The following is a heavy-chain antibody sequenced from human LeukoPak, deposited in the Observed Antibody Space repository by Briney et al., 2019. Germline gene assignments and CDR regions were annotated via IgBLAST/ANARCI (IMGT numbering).Heavy chain of an antibody. Sequence: GGSLRLSCAASGFTFSSYAMSWVRQAPGKGLEWVSAISGSGGSTYYADSVKGRFTISRDNSKNTLYLQMNSPRAEDTAVYYCAKDPGYSSGRYSRSAPFYYFDYWGQGTLVTVSS. V-gene: IGHV3-23*01. CDR1: GFTFSSYA. CDR3: AKDPGYSSGRYSRSAPFYYFDY. D-gene: IGHD6-19*01. CDR2: ISGSGGST. J-gene: IGHJ4*02.